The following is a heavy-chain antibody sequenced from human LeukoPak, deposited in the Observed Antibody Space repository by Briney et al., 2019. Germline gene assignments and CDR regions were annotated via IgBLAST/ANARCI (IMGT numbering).Heavy chain of an antibody. Sequence: GESLKISCKGSGYSFTSYWIAWVRQMPGKGLEWMGIIYPGDSDTRYSPSFQGQVTISADKSISTAYLQWSSLKASDTAMYYCATIGGYDSSGYLSWRRYYFDYWGQGTLVTVSS. J-gene: IGHJ4*02. D-gene: IGHD3-22*01. CDR3: ATIGGYDSSGYLSWRRYYFDY. CDR2: IYPGDSDT. V-gene: IGHV5-51*01. CDR1: GYSFTSYW.